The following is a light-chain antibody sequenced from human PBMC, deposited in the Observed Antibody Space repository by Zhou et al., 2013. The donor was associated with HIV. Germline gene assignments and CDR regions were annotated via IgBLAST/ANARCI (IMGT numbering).Light chain of an antibody. Sequence: DIQMTQSPSTLSASVGDRVTITCRASQSISFWLAWFQQKPGKPPTLLIQKASTLQTGVPSRFSGSGSGTEFSLTISSLQPDDSATYYCQQYQTSSRTFGQGT. CDR2: KAS. CDR3: QQYQTSSRT. CDR1: QSISFW. V-gene: IGKV1-5*03. J-gene: IGKJ1*01.